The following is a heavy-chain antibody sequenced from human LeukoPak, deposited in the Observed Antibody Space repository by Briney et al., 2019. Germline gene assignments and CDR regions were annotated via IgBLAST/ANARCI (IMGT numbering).Heavy chain of an antibody. CDR1: GYTFTSYG. CDR3: ARDLGVTAIYYYYYGMDV. J-gene: IGHJ6*02. Sequence: ASVKVSCKASGYTFTSYGITWVRQAPGEGPEWMGWISVANGYTKYAQKLRDRITMTTDTSTTTAYMELRSLRSDDTAVYYCARDLGVTAIYYYYYGMDVWGQGTTVTVSS. V-gene: IGHV1-18*01. D-gene: IGHD2-21*02. CDR2: ISVANGYT.